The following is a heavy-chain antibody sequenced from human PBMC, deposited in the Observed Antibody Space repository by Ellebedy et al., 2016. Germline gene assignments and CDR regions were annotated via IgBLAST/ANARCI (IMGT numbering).Heavy chain of an antibody. CDR3: ARGYYFYYMDV. CDR2: INLNSGGT. V-gene: IGHV1-2*02. J-gene: IGHJ6*03. Sequence: ASVKVSCXASGYTFTDYYIHWVRQAPGQGLEWMGWINLNSGGTKYAQKFQGSVTMTSDTSINTAYMELSRLTSDDTAVYYCARGYYFYYMDVWGKGTTVTVSS. CDR1: GYTFTDYY.